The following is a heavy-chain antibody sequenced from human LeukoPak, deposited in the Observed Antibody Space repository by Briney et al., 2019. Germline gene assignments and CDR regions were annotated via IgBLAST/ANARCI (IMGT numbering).Heavy chain of an antibody. D-gene: IGHD3-22*01. V-gene: IGHV4-59*01. CDR1: GGSISSYY. CDR3: ARGAAMIVVGGAFDI. J-gene: IGHJ3*02. CDR2: IYYSGSI. Sequence: SETLSLTCTVSGGSISSYYWSWIRQPPGKGLEWIGYIYYSGSINYNPSLKSRVTISVDTSKNQFSLKLSSVTAADTAVYYCARGAAMIVVGGAFDIWGQGTMVTVSS.